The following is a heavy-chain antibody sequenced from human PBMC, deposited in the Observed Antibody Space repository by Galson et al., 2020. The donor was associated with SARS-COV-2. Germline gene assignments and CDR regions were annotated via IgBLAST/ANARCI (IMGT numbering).Heavy chain of an antibody. D-gene: IGHD3-9*01. Sequence: SVKVSCKASGGTFSSYAISWVRQAPGQGLEWMGGIIPILGIANYAQKFQGRVTITADKSTSTAYMELSSLRSEDTAVYYCARAGDFEQLEYYFDYWGQGTLVTVFS. V-gene: IGHV1-69*10. CDR2: IIPILGIA. CDR1: GGTFSSYA. CDR3: ARAGDFEQLEYYFDY. J-gene: IGHJ4*02.